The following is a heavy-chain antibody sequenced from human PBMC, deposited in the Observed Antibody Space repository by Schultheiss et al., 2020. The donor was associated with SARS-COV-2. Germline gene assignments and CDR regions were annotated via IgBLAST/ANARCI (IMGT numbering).Heavy chain of an antibody. Sequence: GESLKISCAASRFTFSSYAMHWVRQAPGKGLEWVAVIWYDGSNKYYADSVKGRFTISRDNSKNTLYLQMNSLRAEDTAVYYCARERSGWYFDYWGQGTLVTVSS. CDR2: IWYDGSNK. CDR3: ARERSGWYFDY. J-gene: IGHJ4*02. D-gene: IGHD3-22*01. V-gene: IGHV3-33*08. CDR1: RFTFSSYA.